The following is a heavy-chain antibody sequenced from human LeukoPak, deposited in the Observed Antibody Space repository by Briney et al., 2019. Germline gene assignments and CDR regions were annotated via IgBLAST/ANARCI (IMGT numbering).Heavy chain of an antibody. CDR2: INPNSGDT. V-gene: IGHV1-2*02. Sequence: ASVKVSCKASGYTFTDYYTHWVRQAPGQRLEWMGWINPNSGDTKYAQKFQDRVTMTRDTSISTAYVELSGLTFDDTAVYYCARGSALQGTRFPFAYWGQGTLVTVSS. J-gene: IGHJ4*02. CDR1: GYTFTDYY. D-gene: IGHD1-7*01. CDR3: ARGSALQGTRFPFAY.